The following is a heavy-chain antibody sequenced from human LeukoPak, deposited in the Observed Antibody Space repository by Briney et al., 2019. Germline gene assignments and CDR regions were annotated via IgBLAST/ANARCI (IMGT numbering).Heavy chain of an antibody. Sequence: PSETLSLTCTVSGGSISSGGYYWSWIRQHPGKGLEWIGYIYYSGSTHYNPSLKSRVTISVDTSKNQFSLKLSSVTAADTAVYYCASDMTDWWFDPWGQGTLVTVSS. J-gene: IGHJ5*02. CDR2: IYYSGST. CDR3: ASDMTDWWFDP. D-gene: IGHD3-9*01. CDR1: GGSISSGGYY. V-gene: IGHV4-31*03.